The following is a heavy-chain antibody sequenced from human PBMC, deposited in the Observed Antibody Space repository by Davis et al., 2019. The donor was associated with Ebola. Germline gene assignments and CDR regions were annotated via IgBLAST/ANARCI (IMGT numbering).Heavy chain of an antibody. Sequence: PSETLSLTCAVYGGSFSGYYWSWIRQPPGKGLEWIGEINHSGSTNYNPSLKSRVTISVDTSKNQFSLKLSSVTAADTAVYYCARDLMDYYDSSGYYYELGFDPWGQGTLVTVSS. V-gene: IGHV4-34*01. CDR3: ARDLMDYYDSSGYYYELGFDP. CDR1: GGSFSGYY. J-gene: IGHJ5*02. D-gene: IGHD3-22*01. CDR2: INHSGST.